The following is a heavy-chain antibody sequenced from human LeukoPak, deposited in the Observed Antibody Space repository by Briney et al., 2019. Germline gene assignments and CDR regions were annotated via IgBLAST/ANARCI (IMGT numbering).Heavy chain of an antibody. J-gene: IGHJ4*02. CDR1: GFTFSTYS. CDR2: INSDGSST. D-gene: IGHD1-26*01. V-gene: IGHV3-74*01. CDR3: ARGTGWELSFDY. Sequence: GGSLRLSCVASGFTFSTYSMSWVRQAPGKGLEWVSRINSDGSSTSYADSVKGRFTISRDNAKNTLYLQMNSLRAEDTAVYYCARGTGWELSFDYWGQGTLVTVSS.